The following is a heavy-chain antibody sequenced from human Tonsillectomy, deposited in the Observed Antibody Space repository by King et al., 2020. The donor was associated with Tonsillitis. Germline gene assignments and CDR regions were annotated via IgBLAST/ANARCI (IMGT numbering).Heavy chain of an antibody. Sequence: QLVQSGAEVKKPGSSVKVSCKASGGTFSSYAISWVRQAPGQGLEWMGRIIPILGIANYAQKFQGRVTITADKSTSTAYMELSSLRSEDTAVYYCSTSPYQVNLGIFYYWGQGTLVTVSS. D-gene: IGHD7-27*01. CDR2: IIPILGIA. CDR3: STSPYQVNLGIFYY. CDR1: GGTFSSYA. J-gene: IGHJ4*02. V-gene: IGHV1-69*04.